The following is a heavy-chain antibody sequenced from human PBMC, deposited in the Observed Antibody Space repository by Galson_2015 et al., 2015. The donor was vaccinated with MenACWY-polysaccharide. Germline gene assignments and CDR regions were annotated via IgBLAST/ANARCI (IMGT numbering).Heavy chain of an antibody. D-gene: IGHD3-3*01. CDR3: ARARSWSGYFALDF. Sequence: SLRLSCAASGFPFSDSWMTWIRQAPGKGLEWVATIKQSGSEKYYVDSVEGRFTVSRDNAKNSLYLQMNRLRAEDTAVYYCARARSWSGYFALDFWGQGTMVTVSS. CDR1: GFPFSDSW. J-gene: IGHJ3*01. V-gene: IGHV3-7*01. CDR2: IKQSGSEK.